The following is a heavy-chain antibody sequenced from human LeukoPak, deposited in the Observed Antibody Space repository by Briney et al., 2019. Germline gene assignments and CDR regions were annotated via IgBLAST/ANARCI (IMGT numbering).Heavy chain of an antibody. D-gene: IGHD1-1*01. V-gene: IGHV3-23*01. CDR1: GFTFSNYA. CDR3: AKPHTTENNYYYYRDV. J-gene: IGHJ6*03. CDR2: ISSSGAST. Sequence: PGGSLRLSCVASGFTFSNYAMSWVRQAPGKGLEWVSAISSSGASTFYADSVKGRFTISSDNSKNTLYLQMNSLRAEDTAVYYCAKPHTTENNYYYYRDVWGKGTTVTVSS.